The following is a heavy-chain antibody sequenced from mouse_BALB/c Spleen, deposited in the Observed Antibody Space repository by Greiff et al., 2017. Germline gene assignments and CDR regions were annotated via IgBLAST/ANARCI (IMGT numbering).Heavy chain of an antibody. CDR1: GYTFTSYY. V-gene: IGHV1S56*01. J-gene: IGHJ1*01. Sequence: VQLQQSGPELVKPGASVKMSCKASGYTFTSYYIHWVKQRPGQGLEWIGWIYPGDGSTKYNEKFKGKTTLTADKSSSTAYMLLSSLTSEDSAIYFCARPATDNVDVWGAGTTVTVSS. CDR2: IYPGDGST. CDR3: ARPATDNVDV. D-gene: IGHD1-2*01.